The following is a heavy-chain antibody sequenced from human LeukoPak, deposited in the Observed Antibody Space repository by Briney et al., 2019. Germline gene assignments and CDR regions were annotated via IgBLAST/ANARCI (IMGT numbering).Heavy chain of an antibody. J-gene: IGHJ6*04. CDR3: ARSPVVPAALGYYYYGMDV. D-gene: IGHD2-2*01. CDR2: INHSGST. CDR1: LGSLSGYY. Sequence: PSETLSLTCAVYLGSLSGYYWSWIRQPPWKGLEWIGEINHSGSTNYNPSLKSRVTISVDTSKNQFSLKLSSVTAADTAVYYCARSPVVPAALGYYYYGMDVWGKGTTVTVSS. V-gene: IGHV4-34*01.